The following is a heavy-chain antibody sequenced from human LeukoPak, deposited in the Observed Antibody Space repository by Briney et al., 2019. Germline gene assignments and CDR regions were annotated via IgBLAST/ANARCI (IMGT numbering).Heavy chain of an antibody. CDR3: ARDANSVDY. CDR1: GGSISDYY. Sequence: SETLSLTCTVSGGSISDYYWNWIRQPPGKGLEWIGYIYYSGSTNYNPSLKSRVTISVDTSKNQFSLKLSSVTAADTVVYYCARDANSVDYWGQGTLVTVSS. V-gene: IGHV4-59*12. CDR2: IYYSGST. J-gene: IGHJ4*02. D-gene: IGHD2/OR15-2a*01.